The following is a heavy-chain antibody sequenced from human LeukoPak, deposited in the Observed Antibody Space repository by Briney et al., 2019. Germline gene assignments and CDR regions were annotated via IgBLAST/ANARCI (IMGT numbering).Heavy chain of an antibody. CDR1: GYTFTSYG. D-gene: IGHD3-22*01. CDR3: ATSSSGYYLLGY. J-gene: IGHJ4*02. CDR2: ISAYNGNT. V-gene: IGHV1-18*01. Sequence: GASVKVSCKASGYTFTSYGISWGRQAPGQGLEWMGWISAYNGNTNYAQKLQGRVTMTTDTSTSTAYMELRSLRSDDTAVYYCATSSSGYYLLGYWGQGTLVTVSS.